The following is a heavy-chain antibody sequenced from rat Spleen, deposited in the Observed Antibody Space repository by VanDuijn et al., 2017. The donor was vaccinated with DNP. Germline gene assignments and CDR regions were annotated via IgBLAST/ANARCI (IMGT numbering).Heavy chain of an antibody. J-gene: IGHJ2*01. CDR2: ISPSGGST. Sequence: EVQLVESGGGLVQPGRSLKLSCAASGFTFSNYDMAWVRQAPTKGLEWVASISPSGGSTYYRDSVKGRFTVSRDNAKRSLYLQMDSLRSEDTATYYCARHNRWPLDYWGEGVMVIVSS. CDR1: GFTFSNYD. V-gene: IGHV5-25*01. D-gene: IGHD1-12*02. CDR3: ARHNRWPLDY.